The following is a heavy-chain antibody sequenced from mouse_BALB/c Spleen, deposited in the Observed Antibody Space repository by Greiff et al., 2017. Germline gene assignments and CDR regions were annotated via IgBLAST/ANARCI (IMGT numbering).Heavy chain of an antibody. D-gene: IGHD2-4*01. Sequence: EVNVVESGPSLVKPSQTLSLTCSVTGDSITSGYWNWIRKFPGNKLEYMGYISYSGSTYYNPSLKSRISITRDTSKNQYYLQLNSVTTEDTATYYCARYDYDGRGIDYWGQGTTLTVSS. CDR3: ARYDYDGRGIDY. J-gene: IGHJ2*01. CDR2: ISYSGST. CDR1: GDSITSGY. V-gene: IGHV3-8*02.